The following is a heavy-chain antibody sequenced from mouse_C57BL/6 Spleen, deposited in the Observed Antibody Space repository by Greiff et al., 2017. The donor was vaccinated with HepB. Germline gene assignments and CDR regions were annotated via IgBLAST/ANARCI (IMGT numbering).Heavy chain of an antibody. V-gene: IGHV1-69*01. CDR3: ARPYYGYDGDYAMDY. CDR1: GYTFTSYW. J-gene: IGHJ4*01. D-gene: IGHD2-9*01. Sequence: QVQLQQPGAELVMPGASVKLSCKASGYTFTSYWMHWVKQRPGQGLEWIGEIDPSDSYTNYNQKFKGKSTLTVDKYSSTAYMQLSSLTSEDSAVYYCARPYYGYDGDYAMDYWGQGTSVTVSS. CDR2: IDPSDSYT.